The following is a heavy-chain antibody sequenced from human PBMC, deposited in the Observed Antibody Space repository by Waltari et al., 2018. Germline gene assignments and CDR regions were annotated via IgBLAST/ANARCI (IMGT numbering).Heavy chain of an antibody. D-gene: IGHD3-16*02. V-gene: IGHV3-7*01. J-gene: IGHJ5*02. CDR2: IKKDGSEI. CDR3: VRVGEENSNSQYRWFDA. CDR1: GFDFSTFC. Sequence: DVQLVESGGGLVHPGGSLRLSCVVSGFDFSTFCMIWARQAPGKGLEWVANIKKDGSEIHYVDSVKGRFTISRDNAKKSVYLQMNSLRVEDTAVYFCVRVGEENSNSQYRWFDAWGQGSLVTVSS.